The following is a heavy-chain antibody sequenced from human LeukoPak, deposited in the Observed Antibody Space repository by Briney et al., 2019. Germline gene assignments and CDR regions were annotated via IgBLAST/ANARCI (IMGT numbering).Heavy chain of an antibody. CDR2: IIPILGIA. CDR1: GGTFSSYA. Sequence: GASVKVSCKASGGTFSSYAISWVRQAPGQGLEWMGRIIPILGIANYAQKFQGRVTITADKSTSTAYMELSSLRSEDTAVYYCARDLIRTGMTVAPYYFDYWGQGTLVTVSS. J-gene: IGHJ4*02. V-gene: IGHV1-69*04. D-gene: IGHD4-23*01. CDR3: ARDLIRTGMTVAPYYFDY.